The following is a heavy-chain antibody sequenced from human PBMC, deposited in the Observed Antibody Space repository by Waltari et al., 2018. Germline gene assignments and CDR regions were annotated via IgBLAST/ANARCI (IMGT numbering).Heavy chain of an antibody. J-gene: IGHJ3*02. Sequence: QVHLVESGGGVVQPGRSLRLSCAASGFTLSWYSLNWVRQAQGKGLEWRAVISGYGTTDHYADSVKGRFTISRDNSKNTLFLQMNSLKPEDTAIYYCARRSSTGVFRALDIWGQGTMVSVSS. D-gene: IGHD2-2*01. V-gene: IGHV3-30*06. CDR2: ISGYGTTD. CDR1: GFTLSWYS. CDR3: ARRSSTGVFRALDI.